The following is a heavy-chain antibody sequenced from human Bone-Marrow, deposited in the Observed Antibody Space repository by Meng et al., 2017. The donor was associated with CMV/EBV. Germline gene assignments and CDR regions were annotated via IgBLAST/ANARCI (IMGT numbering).Heavy chain of an antibody. CDR3: ARGLPAGTTIRLDY. Sequence: SGYTFTTYDIKWVQQAHGQGLEWVGWMSPNSGNADFAEKFQGRVSITRNSSIRTAYIELRSLTSDDTAVYYCARGLPAGTTIRLDYWGQGTLVTVSS. D-gene: IGHD1-14*01. CDR1: GYTFTTYD. CDR2: MSPNSGNA. V-gene: IGHV1-8*03. J-gene: IGHJ4*02.